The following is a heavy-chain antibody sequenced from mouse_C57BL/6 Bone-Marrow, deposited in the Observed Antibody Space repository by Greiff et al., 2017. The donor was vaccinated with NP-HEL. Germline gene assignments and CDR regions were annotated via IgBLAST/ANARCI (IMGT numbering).Heavy chain of an antibody. CDR3: ARDRGRDGYLYYLDC. V-gene: IGHV5-4*01. J-gene: IGHJ2*01. CDR2: ISDGGSYT. CDR1: GFTFSSYA. D-gene: IGHD2-3*01. Sequence: EVQRVESGGGLVKPGGSLKLSCAASGFTFSSYAMSWVRQTPEKRLEWVATISDGGSYTYYPDNVKGRFTISRANAKTHLYLQMSHLKSEDTAMYYCARDRGRDGYLYYLDCWGQGTTLTVSA.